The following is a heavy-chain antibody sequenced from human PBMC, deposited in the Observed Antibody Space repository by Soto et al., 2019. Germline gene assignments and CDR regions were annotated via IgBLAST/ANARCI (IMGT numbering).Heavy chain of an antibody. J-gene: IGHJ3*02. CDR1: GFSFSNYG. V-gene: IGHV3-30*03. CDR3: AIRGYQYAFDI. CDR2: TSSAGGDK. Sequence: QLVESGGDVVQPGRSLRLSCVASGFSFSNYGMHWVRQAPGKGLEWVAVTSSAGGDKYYADSVKGRFTISRDNSKNTVYLQMTSLRPEDTAMFYCAIRGYQYAFDIWGQGTMVTVSS. D-gene: IGHD2-2*01.